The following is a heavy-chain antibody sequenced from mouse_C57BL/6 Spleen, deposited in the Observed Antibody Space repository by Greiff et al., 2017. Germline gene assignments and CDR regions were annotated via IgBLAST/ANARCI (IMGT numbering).Heavy chain of an antibody. V-gene: IGHV6-3*01. CDR2: IRLKSDNYAT. CDR3: TANWDGDYAMDY. J-gene: IGHJ4*01. CDR1: GFTFSNYW. Sequence: EVQRVESGGGLVQPGGSMKLSCVASGFTFSNYWMNWVRQSPEKGLEWVAQIRLKSDNYATHYAESVKGRFTISRDDSKSSVYLQMNNLRAEDTGIYYCTANWDGDYAMDYWGQGTSVTVSS. D-gene: IGHD4-1*01.